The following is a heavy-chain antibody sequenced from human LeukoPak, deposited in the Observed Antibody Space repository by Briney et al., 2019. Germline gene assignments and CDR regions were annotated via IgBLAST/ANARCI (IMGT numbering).Heavy chain of an antibody. CDR3: ARAPRDGYNYFDY. CDR1: GFTFNSYG. V-gene: IGHV3-30*03. J-gene: IGHJ4*02. CDR2: LSYDGSDK. D-gene: IGHD5-24*01. Sequence: PGGSLRLSCAASGFTFNSYGMHWVRQAPGKGPEWVAVLSYDGSDKYYADSVKGRFTISRDNSKNTLYLQMNSLRAEDTAVYYCARAPRDGYNYFDYWGQGTLVTVSS.